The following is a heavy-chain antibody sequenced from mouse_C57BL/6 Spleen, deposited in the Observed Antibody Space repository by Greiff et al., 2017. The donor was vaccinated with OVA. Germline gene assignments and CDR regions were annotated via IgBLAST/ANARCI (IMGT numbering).Heavy chain of an antibody. CDR3: TREGDYYGSSPMDY. Sequence: EVMLVESGEGLVKPGGSLKLSCAASGFTFSSYAMSWVRQTPEKRLEWVAYISSGGDYIYYADTVKGRFTISRDNARNTLYLQMSSLKSEDTAMYYCTREGDYYGSSPMDYWGQGTSVTVSS. V-gene: IGHV5-9-1*02. CDR2: ISSGGDYI. J-gene: IGHJ4*01. D-gene: IGHD1-1*01. CDR1: GFTFSSYA.